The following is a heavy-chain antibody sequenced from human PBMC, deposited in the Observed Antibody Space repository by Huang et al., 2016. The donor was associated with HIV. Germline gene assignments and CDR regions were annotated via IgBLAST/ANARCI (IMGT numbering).Heavy chain of an antibody. D-gene: IGHD4-17*01. CDR3: AKPSGDYEFFDF. CDR2: ISNDGRRK. CDR1: GFMFSTFG. Sequence: QVHLEESGGGVVQPGRPLRLSCTASGFMFSTFGLDWVRLAPVKGLEWVAGISNDGRRKYYVDSVKGRFTISRDNSKNIVYLQMNSLRPEDTAVYYCAKPSGDYEFFDFWGQGTVVTVSS. V-gene: IGHV3-30*18. J-gene: IGHJ4*02.